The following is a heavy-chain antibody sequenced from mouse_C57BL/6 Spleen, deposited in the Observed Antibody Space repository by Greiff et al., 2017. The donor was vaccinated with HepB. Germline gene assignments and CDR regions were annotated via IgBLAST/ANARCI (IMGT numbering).Heavy chain of an antibody. V-gene: IGHV5-9-1*02. CDR3: TRDETTVVAPHAMDY. Sequence: EVQLVESGEGLVKPGGSLKLSCAASGFTFSSYAMSWVRQTPEKRLEWVAYISSGGDYIYYADTVKGRFTISRDNARNTLYLQMSSLKSEDTAMYYCTRDETTVVAPHAMDYWGQGTSVTVSS. J-gene: IGHJ4*01. CDR1: GFTFSSYA. D-gene: IGHD1-1*01. CDR2: ISSGGDYI.